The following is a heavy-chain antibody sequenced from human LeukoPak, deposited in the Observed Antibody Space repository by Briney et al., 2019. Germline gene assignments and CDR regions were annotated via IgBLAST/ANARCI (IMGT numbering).Heavy chain of an antibody. V-gene: IGHV4-34*01. Sequence: PSETLSLTCAVYGGSFSGYYWSWIRQPPGKGLEWIGEINHSGSTNYNPSLESRVTISVDTSKNQFSLKLSSVTAADTAVYYCARGRRNDYVWGSYRSRYFDYWGQGTLVTVSS. CDR1: GGSFSGYY. CDR2: INHSGST. D-gene: IGHD3-16*02. J-gene: IGHJ4*02. CDR3: ARGRRNDYVWGSYRSRYFDY.